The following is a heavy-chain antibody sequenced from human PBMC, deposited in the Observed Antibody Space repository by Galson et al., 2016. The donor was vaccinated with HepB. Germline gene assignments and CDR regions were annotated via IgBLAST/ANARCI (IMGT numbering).Heavy chain of an antibody. Sequence: SETLSLTCTVSGGSISSYYWSWIRQPPGKGLEWIGYISYSGSTNYNPSLKSRVTMSLDTPKNQFSLKLSSVTAADTAVYYCARAIRDGWLAELSHWGQGILVTVSS. D-gene: IGHD3-10*01. J-gene: IGHJ4*02. CDR3: ARAIRDGWLAELSH. V-gene: IGHV4-59*01. CDR2: ISYSGST. CDR1: GGSISSYY.